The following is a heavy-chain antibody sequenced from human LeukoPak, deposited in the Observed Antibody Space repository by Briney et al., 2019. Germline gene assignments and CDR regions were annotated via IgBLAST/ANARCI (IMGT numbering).Heavy chain of an antibody. V-gene: IGHV4-4*07. CDR2: IYTSGST. CDR3: ARRKGRDYYDSSGYLPLDYFDY. CDR1: GGSISSYY. D-gene: IGHD3-22*01. Sequence: SETLSLTCTVSGGSISSYYWSWIRQPAGKGLEWIGRIYTSGSTNYNPPLKSRVTMSVDTSKNQFSLKLSSVTAADTAVYYCARRKGRDYYDSSGYLPLDYFDYWGQGTLVTVSS. J-gene: IGHJ4*02.